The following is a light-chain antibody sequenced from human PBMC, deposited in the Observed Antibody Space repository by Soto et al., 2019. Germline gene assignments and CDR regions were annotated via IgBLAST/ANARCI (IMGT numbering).Light chain of an antibody. V-gene: IGKV1-8*01. Sequence: STGLKVTITWLASQGISSYLAWYQQKPGKAPKLLIYAASTLQSGVPSRFSGSGSCIEFTLTHTSLVCGHCVTDDSLQLLSNPPAFGQGTRLEIK. CDR2: AAS. CDR3: LQLLSNPPA. CDR1: QGISSY. J-gene: IGKJ5*01.